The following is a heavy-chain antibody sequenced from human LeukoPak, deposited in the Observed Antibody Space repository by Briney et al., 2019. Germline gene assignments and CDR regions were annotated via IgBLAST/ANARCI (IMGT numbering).Heavy chain of an antibody. CDR3: ARDYKYAFDN. Sequence: GGSLRFSCAASGFTFSDYSMNWVRQAPGKGLEWISYIGIDSGNTNYADSVKGRFTISGDKAKNSLYLQMNSLRDEDTAVYYCARDYKYAFDNWGQGTLVTVSS. CDR2: IGIDSGNT. D-gene: IGHD5-24*01. V-gene: IGHV3-48*02. J-gene: IGHJ4*02. CDR1: GFTFSDYS.